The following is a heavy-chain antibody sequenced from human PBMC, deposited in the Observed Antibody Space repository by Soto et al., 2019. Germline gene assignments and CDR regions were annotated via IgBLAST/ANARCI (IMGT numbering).Heavy chain of an antibody. D-gene: IGHD6-6*01. J-gene: IGHJ4*02. CDR2: LRSKTDGGTT. V-gene: IGHV3-15*01. CDR3: SRGLVSYE. Sequence: EVQLVESGGGLAKPGGSLTLSCAVSGLTVSNAWMNWVRQAPGKGLEWVGRLRSKTDGGTTDYAAPVQGRFTISGDDSKNTLYLQMISLKTEVSAGYYCSRGLVSYEWGQGTLVTVSS. CDR1: GLTVSNAW.